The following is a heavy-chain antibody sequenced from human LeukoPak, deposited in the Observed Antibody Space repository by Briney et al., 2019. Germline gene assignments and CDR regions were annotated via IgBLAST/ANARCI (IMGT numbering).Heavy chain of an antibody. D-gene: IGHD3-10*01. J-gene: IGHJ4*02. Sequence: GGSLRLSCAASGFTFSSYSMNWVRQAPGKGLEWVSSISSSSSYIYYADSVKGRFTLSSDSSRNTVYLQLNNLRVEDTAIYYCARASWVSSTDAVRWGQGTLVTVSS. CDR1: GFTFSSYS. CDR2: ISSSSSYI. V-gene: IGHV3-21*04. CDR3: ARASWVSSTDAVR.